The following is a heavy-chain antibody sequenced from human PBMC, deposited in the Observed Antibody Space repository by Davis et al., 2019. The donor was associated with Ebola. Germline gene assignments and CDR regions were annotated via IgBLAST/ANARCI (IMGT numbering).Heavy chain of an antibody. D-gene: IGHD1-26*01. CDR3: TREEGGATNY. CDR2: IRSKAYGGTT. CDR1: GFTFGDYA. J-gene: IGHJ4*02. Sequence: PGGSLRLSCTASGFTFGDYAMSWVRQAPRKGLEWVGFIRSKAYGGTTEYAASVKGRFTISRDDSKSIAYLQMNSLKTEDTAVYYCTREEGGATNYWGQGTLVTVSS. V-gene: IGHV3-49*04.